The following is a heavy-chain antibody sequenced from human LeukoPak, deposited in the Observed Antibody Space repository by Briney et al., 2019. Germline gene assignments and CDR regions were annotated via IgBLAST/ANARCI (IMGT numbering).Heavy chain of an antibody. D-gene: IGHD1-26*01. CDR2: VHLSGAS. J-gene: IGHJ4*02. CDR1: GGSISSTNW. Sequence: SETLSLTCDVSGGSISSTNWWSWVRQPPGKGLEWIGEVHLSGASNYNPSLKSRVNMSIDKSKNQLSLELTSVTAADTAIYYCTRESGAFSPFGFWGQGTLVTVSS. CDR3: TRESGAFSPFGF. V-gene: IGHV4-4*02.